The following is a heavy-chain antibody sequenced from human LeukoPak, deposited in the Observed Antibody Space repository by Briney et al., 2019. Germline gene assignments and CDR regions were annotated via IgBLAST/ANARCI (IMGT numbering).Heavy chain of an antibody. CDR2: IFYTGST. D-gene: IGHD2-2*02. V-gene: IGHV4-59*12. J-gene: IGHJ4*02. Sequence: KSSETLSLTRTVSGSTISAYYWSWIRQPPGKGLEWIGYIFYTGSTNYNPSLKSRVTISLDTSKNQFSLHLSSVTAADTAVYYCARGPDCSSTTCYNWGFDYWGQGTLVTVSS. CDR1: GSTISAYY. CDR3: ARGPDCSSTTCYNWGFDY.